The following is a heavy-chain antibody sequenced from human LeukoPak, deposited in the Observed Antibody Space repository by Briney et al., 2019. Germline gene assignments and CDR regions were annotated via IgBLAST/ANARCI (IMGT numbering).Heavy chain of an antibody. CDR3: ARVRGDGDYYYMDV. V-gene: IGHV1-2*06. CDR2: INPNSGGT. Sequence: ASVKVSCKASGYTFTGYYMHWVRQAPGQGLEWMGRINPNSGGTNYAQKFQGRVTITRDTSISTAYMELSRLRSDDTAVYYCARVRGDGDYYYMDVWGKGTTVTVSS. J-gene: IGHJ6*03. D-gene: IGHD3-10*01. CDR1: GYTFTGYY.